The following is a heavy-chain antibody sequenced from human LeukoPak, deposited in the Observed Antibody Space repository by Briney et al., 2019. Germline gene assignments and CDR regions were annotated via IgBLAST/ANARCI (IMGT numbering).Heavy chain of an antibody. CDR3: AREEGSGFSTHAVDY. D-gene: IGHD3-3*01. CDR1: GGSISRGSYF. Sequence: SETLSLTCTVSGGSISRGSYFWGWVRQPPVRGLEWIGSIYYSVSTYYNPSLKIRVTISLDTSKNQFSLKLSSVPAADTAVYYCAREEGSGFSTHAVDYWGQGNLVSVSS. CDR2: IYYSVST. V-gene: IGHV4-39*07. J-gene: IGHJ4*02.